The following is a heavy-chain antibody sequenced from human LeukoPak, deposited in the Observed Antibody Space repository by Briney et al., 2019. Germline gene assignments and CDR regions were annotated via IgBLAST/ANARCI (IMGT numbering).Heavy chain of an antibody. D-gene: IGHD6-13*01. CDR2: IKSKTDGGTI. V-gene: IGHV3-15*01. J-gene: IGHJ4*02. CDR1: GFIFSNAW. CDR3: TTDPGYSPRGY. Sequence: GGSLRLSCAASGFIFSNAWMSWVRQAPGKGLEWVGRIKSKTDGGTIDYAAPVKGRFTISRDDSKNTLYLQMNSLETEDTVMYYCTTDPGYSPRGYWGQGTLVTVSS.